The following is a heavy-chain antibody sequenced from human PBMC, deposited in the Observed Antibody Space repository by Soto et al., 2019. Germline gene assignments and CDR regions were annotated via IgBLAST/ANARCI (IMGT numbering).Heavy chain of an antibody. D-gene: IGHD3-22*01. Sequence: LRLSCAASGFTFSSYAISWVRQAPGKGLEWVSAISGSGGSTYYADSVKGRFTISRDNSKNTLYLQMNSLRAEDTAVYYCAKDQPYDSSCYYPGAFDIWGQGTMVTVSS. CDR2: ISGSGGST. CDR1: GFTFSSYA. V-gene: IGHV3-23*01. CDR3: AKDQPYDSSCYYPGAFDI. J-gene: IGHJ3*02.